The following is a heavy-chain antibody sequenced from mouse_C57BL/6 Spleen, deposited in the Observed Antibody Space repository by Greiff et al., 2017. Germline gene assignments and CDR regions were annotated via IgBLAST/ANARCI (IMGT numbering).Heavy chain of an antibody. V-gene: IGHV2-2*01. CDR2: IWSGGST. Sequence: VKLLESGPGLVQPSQSLSITCTVSGFSLTSYGVHWVRQSPGKGLEWLGVIWSGGSTDYNAAFISRLSISKDNSKSQVFFKMNSLQAYDTAIYYCAREDYYGSSYYAMDYWGQGTSVTVSS. CDR1: GFSLTSYG. J-gene: IGHJ4*01. D-gene: IGHD1-1*01. CDR3: AREDYYGSSYYAMDY.